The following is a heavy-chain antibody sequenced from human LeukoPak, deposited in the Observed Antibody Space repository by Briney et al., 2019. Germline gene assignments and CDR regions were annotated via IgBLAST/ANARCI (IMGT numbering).Heavy chain of an antibody. V-gene: IGHV3-7*01. CDR3: ARDLGSGTMIVWGVPDAFDI. CDR1: GFTFSSYW. CDR2: IKQDGSEK. Sequence: GGSLRLSCAASGFTFSSYWMSWVRQAPGKGLEWVANIKQDGSEKYYVDSVKGRFTISRDNAKNSLYLQMNSLRAEDTAVYYCARDLGSGTMIVWGVPDAFDIWGQGTMVTVSS. D-gene: IGHD3-22*01. J-gene: IGHJ3*02.